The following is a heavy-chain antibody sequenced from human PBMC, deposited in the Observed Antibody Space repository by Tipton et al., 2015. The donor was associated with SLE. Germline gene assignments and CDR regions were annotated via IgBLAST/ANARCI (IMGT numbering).Heavy chain of an antibody. CDR2: IYYSGST. CDR3: ARGTRGVIYY. V-gene: IGHV4-59*11. D-gene: IGHD3-10*01. J-gene: IGHJ4*02. CDR1: GGSISSHY. Sequence: LRLSCTVSGGSISSHYWSWIRQPPGKGLEWIGYIYYSGSTNYNPSLKSRVTISVDTSKNQFSLKLSSVTAADTAVYYCARGTRGVIYYWGQGTLVTVSS.